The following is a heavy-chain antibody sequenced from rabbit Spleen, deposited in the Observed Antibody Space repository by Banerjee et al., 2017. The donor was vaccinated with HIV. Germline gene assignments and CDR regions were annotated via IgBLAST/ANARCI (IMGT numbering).Heavy chain of an antibody. CDR3: ARDTGSSFSSYGMDL. D-gene: IGHD8-1*01. Sequence: QEQLVESGGGLVQPGGSLKLTCKASGFDFGSYGMCWVRQAPGKGPEWIGCIATSSGRTYYASWAKGRFTISKTSSTTVTLQMTSLTVADTATYFCARDTGSSFSSYGMDLWGPGTLVTVS. J-gene: IGHJ6*01. V-gene: IGHV1S45*01. CDR2: IATSSGRT. CDR1: GFDFGSYG.